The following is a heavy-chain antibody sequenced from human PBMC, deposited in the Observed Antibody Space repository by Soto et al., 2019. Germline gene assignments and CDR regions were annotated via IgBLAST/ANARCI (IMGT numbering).Heavy chain of an antibody. D-gene: IGHD6-13*01. J-gene: IGHJ6*02. V-gene: IGHV3-23*01. Sequence: GGSLGLSCAASGFTFSSYAMSWVRQAPGKGLEWVSAISGSGGSTYYADSVKGRFTISRDNSKNTLYLQMNSLRAEDTAVYYCAKDSIAAAGGPYGMDVWGQGTTVTVSS. CDR1: GFTFSSYA. CDR3: AKDSIAAAGGPYGMDV. CDR2: ISGSGGST.